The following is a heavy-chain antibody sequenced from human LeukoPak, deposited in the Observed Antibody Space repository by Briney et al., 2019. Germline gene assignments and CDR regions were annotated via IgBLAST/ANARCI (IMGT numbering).Heavy chain of an antibody. V-gene: IGHV4-30-4*07. Sequence: SETLSLTCAVSGGSISSGGYSWSWIRQPPGKGLEWIGYIYYSGSTYYNPSLKSRVTISVDTSKNQFSLKLSSVTAADTAVYYCARDGNWNDGIDYWGQGTLVTVSS. CDR2: IYYSGST. CDR1: GGSISSGGYS. CDR3: ARDGNWNDGIDY. J-gene: IGHJ4*02. D-gene: IGHD1-1*01.